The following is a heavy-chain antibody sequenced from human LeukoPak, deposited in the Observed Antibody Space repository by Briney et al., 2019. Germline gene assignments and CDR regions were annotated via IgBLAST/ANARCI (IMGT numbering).Heavy chain of an antibody. CDR3: ARTDCYDDSGHYFGY. J-gene: IGHJ4*02. Sequence: PSETLSLTCAVSGGSISSGGYSWSWIRQPPGKGLEWIGNISHSGSTYYSLSLKSRVTISVDTSKNQFSLKLSSVTAADTAVYYCARTDCYDDSGHYFGYWGQGTLVTVSP. CDR1: GGSISSGGYS. CDR2: ISHSGST. V-gene: IGHV4-30-4*07. D-gene: IGHD3-22*01.